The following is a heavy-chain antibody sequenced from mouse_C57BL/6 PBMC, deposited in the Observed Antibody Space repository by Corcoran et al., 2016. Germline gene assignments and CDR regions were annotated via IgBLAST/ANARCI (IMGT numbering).Heavy chain of an antibody. Sequence: DVQLQESGPGLVKPSQSLSLTCSVTGYSIASGYYWNWIRQFPGNKLEWMGYISYDGSNNYNPSLKNRISITRDTSKNQFFLKLNSVTTEDTATYYCARDRSNRFAYLGQGTLVTVSA. J-gene: IGHJ3*01. D-gene: IGHD2-5*01. CDR1: GYSIASGYY. CDR3: ARDRSNRFAY. V-gene: IGHV3-6*01. CDR2: ISYDGSN.